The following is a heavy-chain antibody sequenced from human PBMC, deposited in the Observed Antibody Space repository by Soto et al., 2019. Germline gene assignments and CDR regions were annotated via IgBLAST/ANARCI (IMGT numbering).Heavy chain of an antibody. Sequence: PSETLSLTCTVSGGSISSYFWSWIRQPPGKGLEWIGYIYYSGSTNYNPSLKSRVTISVDTSKNQFSLKLSSVTAADTAVYYCAREAGTGKYYYYGMDVWGQGTTVTVSS. V-gene: IGHV4-59*01. D-gene: IGHD6-19*01. J-gene: IGHJ6*02. CDR3: AREAGTGKYYYYGMDV. CDR2: IYYSGST. CDR1: GGSISSYF.